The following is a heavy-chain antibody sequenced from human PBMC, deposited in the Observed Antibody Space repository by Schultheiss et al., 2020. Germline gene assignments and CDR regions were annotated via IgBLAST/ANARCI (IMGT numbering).Heavy chain of an antibody. CDR2: ISSSGSTI. J-gene: IGHJ4*02. CDR3: AREGKEAGGFDY. CDR1: GFTFSSYS. D-gene: IGHD6-13*01. V-gene: IGHV3-21*06. Sequence: GGSLRLSCAASGFTFSSYSMNWVRQAPGKGLEWVSSISSSGSTIYYADSVKGRFTISRDNSKNTLYLQVNGLRPEDTAVYYCAREGKEAGGFDYWGQGSLVTVSS.